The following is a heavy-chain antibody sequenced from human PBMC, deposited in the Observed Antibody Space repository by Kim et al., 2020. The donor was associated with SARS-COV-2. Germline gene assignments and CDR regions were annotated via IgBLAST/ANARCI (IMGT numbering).Heavy chain of an antibody. D-gene: IGHD2-21*02. CDR1: GFSLINHL. CDR3: ARVGAATAGGIDY. J-gene: IGHJ4*02. CDR2: ITPSSTTI. V-gene: IGHV3-48*02. Sequence: GGSLRLSCAASGFSLINHLMNWVRQAPGKGLEWVTYITPSSTTIYYADSVKGRFTVSRDNDQNALFLQMDSLRDEDTVVYDCARVGAATAGGIDYWCQGT.